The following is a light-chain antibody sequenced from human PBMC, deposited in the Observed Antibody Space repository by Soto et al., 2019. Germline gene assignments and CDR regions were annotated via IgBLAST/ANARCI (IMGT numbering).Light chain of an antibody. CDR1: QRITTY. Sequence: IHVTQSPSSLSASVGDRVTITCRASQRITTYLNWYQQKPGEAPKLLISTSGTLQRGVPSRFIGSGSGTDFTLTITGLQRADFATYFCQQTYNTPYTFGQGTKLEIK. J-gene: IGKJ2*01. CDR2: TSG. CDR3: QQTYNTPYT. V-gene: IGKV1-39*01.